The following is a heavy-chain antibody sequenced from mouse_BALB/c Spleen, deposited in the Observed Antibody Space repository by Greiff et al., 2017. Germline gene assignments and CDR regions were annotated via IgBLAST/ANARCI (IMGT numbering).Heavy chain of an antibody. D-gene: IGHD1-2*01. CDR3: VREGPRLRYAMDY. Sequence: EVKLVESGGGLVQPKGSLKLSCAASGFTFNTYAMHWVCQAPGKGLEWVARIRSKSNNYSTYYADSVKDRFTISRDDSQSMLYLQMNNLKTEDTAMYYCVREGPRLRYAMDYWCQGTSVTVSS. CDR1: GFTFNTYA. J-gene: IGHJ4*01. CDR2: IRSKSNNYST. V-gene: IGHV10-3*03.